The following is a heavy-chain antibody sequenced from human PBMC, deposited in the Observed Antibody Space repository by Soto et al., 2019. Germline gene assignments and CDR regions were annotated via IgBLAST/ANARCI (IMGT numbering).Heavy chain of an antibody. J-gene: IGHJ4*02. CDR1: GFSFDMNKAR. CDR2: IYWDGDE. D-gene: IGHD2-15*01. CDR3: VKGTLGTYCHVYFEH. V-gene: IGHV2-5*02. Sequence: SGPTLVNPTQTLTLTCTFSGFSFDMNKARVGWVRQPPGKALEWVALIYWDGDEHYSPSLKNRLAITKDTSKDQVVLTLTDVHPADTATYYCVKGTLGTYCHVYFEHWGQGTRVTVSS.